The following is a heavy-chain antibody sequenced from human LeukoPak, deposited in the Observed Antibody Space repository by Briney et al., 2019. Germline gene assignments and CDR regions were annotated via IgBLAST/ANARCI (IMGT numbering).Heavy chain of an antibody. Sequence: GGPLRRSCAASGLTFSSYVMGWVRQAPGKGLEWVSTIDGSGVGTYYADSVKGRFTISRDSSKSTLSLLMNSLRAEDTAVYYCTKGAAAGPKYFQHWGQGTLVTVSS. CDR3: TKGAAAGPKYFQH. D-gene: IGHD6-13*01. J-gene: IGHJ1*01. V-gene: IGHV3-23*01. CDR1: GLTFSSYV. CDR2: IDGSGVGT.